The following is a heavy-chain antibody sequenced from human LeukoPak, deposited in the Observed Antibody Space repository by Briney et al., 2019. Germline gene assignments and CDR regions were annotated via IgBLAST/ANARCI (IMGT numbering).Heavy chain of an antibody. J-gene: IGHJ4*02. V-gene: IGHV4-59*01. Sequence: PSETLSLTCTVSGGSISSYYWSWIRQPPGKGLEWIGYIYYSGSTNYNPSLKSRVTISVDTSKNQFSLKLSSVTAADTAVYFCARLSSTDFDSWGQGTLVTVSS. D-gene: IGHD2-2*01. CDR3: ARLSSTDFDS. CDR2: IYYSGST. CDR1: GGSISSYY.